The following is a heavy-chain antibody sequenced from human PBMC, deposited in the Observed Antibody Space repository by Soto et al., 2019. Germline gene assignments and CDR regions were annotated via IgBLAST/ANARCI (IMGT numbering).Heavy chain of an antibody. D-gene: IGHD3-3*01. Sequence: SETLSLTCAVYGGSFSGYYWSWIRQPPGKGLEWIGDINHSGSTNYNPSLKSRVTISVDTSKNQFSLKLSSVTAADTAVYYCARGGGLRFLEWLSSDYYYYYGMDVWGQGTTVTVS. V-gene: IGHV4-34*01. CDR2: INHSGST. CDR1: GGSFSGYY. J-gene: IGHJ6*02. CDR3: ARGGGLRFLEWLSSDYYYYYGMDV.